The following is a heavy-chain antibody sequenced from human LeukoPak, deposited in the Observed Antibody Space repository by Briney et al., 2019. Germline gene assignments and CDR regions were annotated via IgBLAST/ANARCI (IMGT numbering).Heavy chain of an antibody. CDR1: GGSVSSYY. Sequence: SETLSLTCTVSGGSVSSYYWIWIRQPPGKGLEWIGYTYTSGSTNYNPSLKSRVTISVDTSKNQFSLKLSSVTAADTAVYYCARHRYSSGWYLAFDIWGQGTMVTVSS. CDR3: ARHRYSSGWYLAFDI. J-gene: IGHJ3*02. D-gene: IGHD6-19*01. CDR2: TYTSGST. V-gene: IGHV4-4*09.